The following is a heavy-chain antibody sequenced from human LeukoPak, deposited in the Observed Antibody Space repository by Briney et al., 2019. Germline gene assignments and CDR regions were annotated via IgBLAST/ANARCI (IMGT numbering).Heavy chain of an antibody. CDR2: IWFDGSVK. V-gene: IGHV3-33*06. CDR1: GFTFNTHG. Sequence: PGGSLRLSCAASGFTFNTHGMHWVRQAPGKGLEWVAAIWFDGSVKHYSDAVKGRFTISRDNSLDTLYLQMNSLRVEDTAMYYCAKDTAIQFLEPAFWGQGTLVTVSS. D-gene: IGHD3-3*01. CDR3: AKDTAIQFLEPAF. J-gene: IGHJ4*02.